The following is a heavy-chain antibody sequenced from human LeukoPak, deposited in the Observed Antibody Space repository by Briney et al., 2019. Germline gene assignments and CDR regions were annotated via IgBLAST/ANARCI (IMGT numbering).Heavy chain of an antibody. CDR2: IYHSGST. D-gene: IGHD3-9*01. CDR3: ARVNRYYDILTGYYDDAFDI. J-gene: IGHJ3*02. Sequence: TSETLSLTCTVSGGSISSYYWSWIRQPPGKGLEWIGYIYHSGSTNYNPSLKSRVTISVDTSKNQFSLKLSSVTAADTAVYYCARVNRYYDILTGYYDDAFDIWGQGTMVTVSS. CDR1: GGSISSYY. V-gene: IGHV4-59*01.